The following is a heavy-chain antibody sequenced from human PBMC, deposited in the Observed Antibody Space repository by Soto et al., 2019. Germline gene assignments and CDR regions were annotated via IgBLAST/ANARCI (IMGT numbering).Heavy chain of an antibody. CDR1: GFTFSNYW. J-gene: IGHJ4*02. CDR3: EGFLEWLGGY. V-gene: IGHV3-74*01. Sequence: EVQLVESGGGLVQPGGSLRLSCAASGFTFSNYWMHWVRQAPGKGLVWVSRIHSDGSSTYYADSVKGRFTISRDNAKNTLYLQMNTLRAEDTAIYYCEGFLEWLGGYWGQGTLVTVSS. D-gene: IGHD3-3*01. CDR2: IHSDGSST.